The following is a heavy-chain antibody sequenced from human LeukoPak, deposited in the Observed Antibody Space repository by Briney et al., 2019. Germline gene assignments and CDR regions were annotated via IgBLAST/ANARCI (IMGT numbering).Heavy chain of an antibody. V-gene: IGHV3-15*01. D-gene: IGHD1-26*01. CDR2: IKSKTDGGTT. CDR3: TTYYDPRFYYFDY. J-gene: IGHJ4*02. Sequence: GRSLRLSCAASGFTFSNAWMSWVRQAPGKGLEWVGRIKSKTDGGTTDYAAPVKGRFTISRDDSKNTLYLQMNSLKTEDTAVYYCTTYYDPRFYYFDYWGQGTLVTVSS. CDR1: GFTFSNAW.